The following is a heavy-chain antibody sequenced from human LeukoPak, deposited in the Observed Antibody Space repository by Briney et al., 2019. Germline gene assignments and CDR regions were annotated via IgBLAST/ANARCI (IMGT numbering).Heavy chain of an antibody. V-gene: IGHV4-34*01. CDR2: INHSGST. J-gene: IGHJ3*02. CDR1: GGSFSGYY. CDR3: ARAADYGGNPNAFDI. Sequence: SETLSLTCAVYGGSFSGYYWSWIRQPPGKGLEWIGEINHSGSTNYNPSLKSRVTISVDTSKNQFSLELSSVTAADTAVYYCARAADYGGNPNAFDIWGQGTMVTVSS. D-gene: IGHD4-23*01.